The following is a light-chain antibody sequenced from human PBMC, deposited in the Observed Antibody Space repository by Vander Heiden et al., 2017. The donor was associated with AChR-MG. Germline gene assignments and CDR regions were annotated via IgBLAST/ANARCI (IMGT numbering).Light chain of an antibody. CDR3: AAWDDSLNGPV. CDR1: SSNIGNNA. J-gene: IGLJ2*01. V-gene: IGLV1-36*01. Sequence: QSVLTQPPSVSEAPRQRVTISCSGSSSNIGNNAVNWYQQHTGKAPKLLIYYDDRLPSGVSDRFSGSKSGTSASLAISGLQSEDEADYYCAAWDDSLNGPVFGGGTKLTVL. CDR2: YDD.